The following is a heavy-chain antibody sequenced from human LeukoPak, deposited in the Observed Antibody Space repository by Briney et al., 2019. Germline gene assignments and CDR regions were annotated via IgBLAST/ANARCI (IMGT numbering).Heavy chain of an antibody. J-gene: IGHJ6*03. D-gene: IGHD1-26*01. CDR1: GFTLSSYS. CDR2: ITSSSSTI. Sequence: GGSLRLSCAASGFTLSSYSMNWVRQAPGKGLEWVSYITSSSSTIYYADSVKGRFTISRDNAKKSLYLQMNSLRVEDTAVYYCARAYSERYGLGYYYMDVWGKGTTVTVSS. V-gene: IGHV3-48*04. CDR3: ARAYSERYGLGYYYMDV.